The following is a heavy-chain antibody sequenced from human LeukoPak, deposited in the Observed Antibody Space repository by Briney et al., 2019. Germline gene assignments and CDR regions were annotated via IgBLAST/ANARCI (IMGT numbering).Heavy chain of an antibody. CDR2: IYYSGSA. D-gene: IGHD6-19*01. CDR1: GGSISSYY. V-gene: IGHV4-59*01. CDR3: ARDLRGSSGGFDY. Sequence: SETLSLTCTVSGGSISSYYWSWIRQPPGKGLEWIGYIYYSGSASYNPSLKSRVTISVDMSKNQFSLKLSSVTAADTAVYYCARDLRGSSGGFDYWGQGTLVTVSS. J-gene: IGHJ4*02.